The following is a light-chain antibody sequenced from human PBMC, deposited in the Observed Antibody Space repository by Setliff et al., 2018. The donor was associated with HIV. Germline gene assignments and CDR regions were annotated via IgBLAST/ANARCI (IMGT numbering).Light chain of an antibody. CDR2: SNN. J-gene: IGLJ1*01. CDR3: AAWDDSLNGPYYV. Sequence: QSALTQPPSASGTPGQRVAISCSGSSSNIGSNTVNWYQQLPRPAPKLLIYSNNQRPSGVPDRFSGSKSGTSASLAISGLQSEDEADYYCAAWDDSLNGPYYVFGTGTKVTVL. CDR1: SSNIGSNT. V-gene: IGLV1-44*01.